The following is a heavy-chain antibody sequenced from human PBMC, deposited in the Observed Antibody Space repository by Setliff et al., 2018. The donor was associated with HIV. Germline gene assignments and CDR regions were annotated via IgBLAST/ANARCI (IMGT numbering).Heavy chain of an antibody. Sequence: SETLSLTCTVSGGSISSSGPGYYWGWVRQPPGGGLEWIGSVYYSGRTYYNPSLKSRVTISVDTSEIQFSLKLSSVTAADTAVYYCARSPLYSGYERYYFDYWGQGTLVTVSS. CDR1: GGSISSSGPGYY. CDR2: VYYSGRT. V-gene: IGHV4-39*07. J-gene: IGHJ4*02. D-gene: IGHD5-12*01. CDR3: ARSPLYSGYERYYFDY.